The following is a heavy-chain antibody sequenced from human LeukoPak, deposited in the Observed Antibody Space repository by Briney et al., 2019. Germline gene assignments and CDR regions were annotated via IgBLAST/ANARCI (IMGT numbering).Heavy chain of an antibody. Sequence: GGSLRLSCAASGFTFSDYFMSWIRQAPGKGLEWLSYISTSGSTIYSADSVKGRFTISRDNAKNSLYLQMNSLRAEDTAVYYCARDGQPGYYYYYYMDVWGKGTTVTVSS. D-gene: IGHD1-1*01. J-gene: IGHJ6*03. CDR2: ISTSGSTI. CDR1: GFTFSDYF. CDR3: ARDGQPGYYYYYYMDV. V-gene: IGHV3-11*04.